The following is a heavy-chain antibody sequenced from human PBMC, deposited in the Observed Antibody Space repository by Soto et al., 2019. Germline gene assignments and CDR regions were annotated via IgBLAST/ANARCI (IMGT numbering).Heavy chain of an antibody. V-gene: IGHV3-21*01. D-gene: IGHD3-3*01. J-gene: IGHJ6*03. CDR3: GRAGDFDYYFYMDV. CDR2: ISSSSCYI. CDR1: GFTFSSYS. Sequence: TGGSLRLSCAASGFTFSSYSMNWVRQAPGKGLELVSSISSSSCYIYHADSVKGRFTISRDNAKNSLYLQMNSLRAEDTAVYYCGRAGDFDYYFYMDVWGKGTTVTVSS.